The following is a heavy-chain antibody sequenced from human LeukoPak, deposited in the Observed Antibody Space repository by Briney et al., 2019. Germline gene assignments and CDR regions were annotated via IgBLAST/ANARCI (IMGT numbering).Heavy chain of an antibody. D-gene: IGHD3-3*01. Sequence: PSETLSLTCAVSGGSFSGYHWGWVRQPPGKGLEWIGEINHSGDTNYNSSLKSRVTISVDTSKNQFSLKLSSVTAADTAVYYCARHVAVLRSYYMDVWGKGTTVTISS. CDR3: ARHVAVLRSYYMDV. J-gene: IGHJ6*03. V-gene: IGHV4-34*01. CDR1: GGSFSGYH. CDR2: INHSGDT.